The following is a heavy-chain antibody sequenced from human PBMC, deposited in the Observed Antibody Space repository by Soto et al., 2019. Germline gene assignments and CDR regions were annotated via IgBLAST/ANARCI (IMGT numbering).Heavy chain of an antibody. D-gene: IGHD6-6*01. Sequence: ESGGGVVQPGRSLRLSCAASGFTFSSYGMHWVRQAPGKGLEWVAVISYDGSNKYYADSVKGRFTISRDNSKNTLYLQMNSLRAEDTAVYYCAKDIAARYYYYGMDVWGQGTTVTVSS. V-gene: IGHV3-30*18. CDR1: GFTFSSYG. J-gene: IGHJ6*02. CDR2: ISYDGSNK. CDR3: AKDIAARYYYYGMDV.